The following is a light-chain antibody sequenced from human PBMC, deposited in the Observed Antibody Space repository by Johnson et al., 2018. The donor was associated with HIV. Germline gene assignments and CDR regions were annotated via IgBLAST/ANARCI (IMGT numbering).Light chain of an antibody. CDR2: DNN. CDR3: GTWDSSLSADV. CDR1: SSNIGNNY. Sequence: QSVLTQPPSVSAAPGQTVTISCSGTSSNIGNNYVSWYQQLPGTAPKLLVYDNNKRPSGIPDRFSGSKSGPSATLGITGLPTGDEADYYCGTWDSSLSADVFGTGTKVTVL. J-gene: IGLJ1*01. V-gene: IGLV1-51*01.